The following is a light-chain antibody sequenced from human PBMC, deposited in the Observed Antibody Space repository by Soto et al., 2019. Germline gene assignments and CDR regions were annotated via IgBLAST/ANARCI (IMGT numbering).Light chain of an antibody. CDR1: RGISRSY. V-gene: IGKV3-20*01. J-gene: IGKJ2*01. CDR2: AAS. Sequence: EIVLTQSTGTLSLSPGESTTLSCRASRGISRSYLAWYQQKPGQAPRLLIYAASTRATGIPDRFRGSGSATDFTLTITRLEPEDSAVYYCQQYGASPPYTFGQGTKLEIK. CDR3: QQYGASPPYT.